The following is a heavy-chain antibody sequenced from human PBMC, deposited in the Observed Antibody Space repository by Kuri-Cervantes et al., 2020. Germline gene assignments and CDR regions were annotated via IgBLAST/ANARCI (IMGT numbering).Heavy chain of an antibody. CDR1: GYTFTSYA. CDR2: INAGNGNT. D-gene: IGHD2-21*01. J-gene: IGHJ4*02. Sequence: ASVKVSCKASGYTFTSYAMHWVRQAPGQRLEWMGWINAGNGNTKYSQKFQGRVTMTTDTSTSTAYMEMRSLSSDDTAIYYCARVLAFCDTDCPPGDYWGQGTLVTVSS. V-gene: IGHV1-3*01. CDR3: ARVLAFCDTDCPPGDY.